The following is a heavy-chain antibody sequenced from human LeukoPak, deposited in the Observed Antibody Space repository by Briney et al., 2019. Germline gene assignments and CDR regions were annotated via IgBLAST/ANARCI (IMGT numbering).Heavy chain of an antibody. CDR3: ARDLDWILFDY. CDR1: GFTFSTYW. Sequence: GGALRLSCAASGFTFSTYWMHWVRQAPGKGLVWVSRVRPEGTTTAYADSVKGRFTISRDNAKNTLFLQMNSLSAEDTAVYYCARDLDWILFDYWGQGTLVTVSS. V-gene: IGHV3-74*03. CDR2: VRPEGTTT. D-gene: IGHD3-9*01. J-gene: IGHJ4*02.